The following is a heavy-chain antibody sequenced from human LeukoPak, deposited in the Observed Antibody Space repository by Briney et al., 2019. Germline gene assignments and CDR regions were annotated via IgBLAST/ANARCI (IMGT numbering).Heavy chain of an antibody. V-gene: IGHV4-4*07. Sequence: SETLSLTCTVSGGSISSYYWSWIRQPARKGLEWIGRIYTSGNTNYNPSLNSRVTISVDTSKNQFSLKLSSVTAADTAVYYCARVAAARAMDVWGKGTTVTVSS. CDR1: GGSISSYY. CDR3: ARVAAARAMDV. CDR2: IYTSGNT. J-gene: IGHJ6*03. D-gene: IGHD6-6*01.